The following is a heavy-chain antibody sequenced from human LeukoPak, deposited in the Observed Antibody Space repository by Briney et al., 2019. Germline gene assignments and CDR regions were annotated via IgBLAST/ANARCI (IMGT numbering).Heavy chain of an antibody. D-gene: IGHD2-2*01. CDR2: ISYDESDK. V-gene: IGHV3-30*18. CDR1: GLTFSTYA. CDR3: AKDVLDQLLFSPFDF. J-gene: IGHJ4*02. Sequence: PGRSLRLSCAASGLTFSTYAMHWVRQAPGKGLEWVALISYDESDKNSADSVKGRFTISRDNSKNTLYLQMNSLRAEDTAVYYCAKDVLDQLLFSPFDFWGQGALVTVSS.